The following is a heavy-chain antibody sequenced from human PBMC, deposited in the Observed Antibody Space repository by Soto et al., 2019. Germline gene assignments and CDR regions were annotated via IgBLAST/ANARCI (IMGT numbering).Heavy chain of an antibody. D-gene: IGHD3-22*01. CDR1: GFTFSSYW. J-gene: IGHJ3*02. CDR2: ISNGGGYT. CDR3: AKGSMIVAPDDFDI. Sequence: PGGSLRLCCAASGFTFSSYWVHWVRQDPGKGLEWVSGISNGGGYTYYADSVKGRFTISRDNSKNTLYLQMNTLRAEDTAVYFCAKGSMIVAPDDFDIWGQGTMVTVSS. V-gene: IGHV3-23*01.